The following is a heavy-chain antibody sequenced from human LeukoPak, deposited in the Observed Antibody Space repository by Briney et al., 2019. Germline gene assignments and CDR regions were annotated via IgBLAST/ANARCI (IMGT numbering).Heavy chain of an antibody. J-gene: IGHJ4*02. D-gene: IGHD6-19*01. Sequence: RGSLRLSSAASRFTSSSDAMSLVREAPGKGLEGVSAISGSGGSTYYADSVMGRLTISRDNSKNTLYLQMNSRRAEDTAVYYCAKDPTLYSSGWPDYWGQGTLVTVSS. CDR1: RFTSSSDA. V-gene: IGHV3-23*01. CDR2: ISGSGGST. CDR3: AKDPTLYSSGWPDY.